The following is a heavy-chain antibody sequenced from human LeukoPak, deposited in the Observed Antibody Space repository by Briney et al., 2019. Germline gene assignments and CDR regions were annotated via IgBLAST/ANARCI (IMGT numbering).Heavy chain of an antibody. J-gene: IGHJ6*02. V-gene: IGHV3-23*01. CDR3: AKMDDFWSGYYFYYYYYGMDV. CDR1: GGSISSSSYY. Sequence: ETLSLTCTVSGGSISSSSYYWGWIRQAPGKGLEWVSAISGSGGSTYYADSVKGRFTISRDNSKNTLYLQMNSLRAEDTAVYYCAKMDDFWSGYYFYYYYYGMDVWGQGTTVTVSS. CDR2: ISGSGGST. D-gene: IGHD3-3*01.